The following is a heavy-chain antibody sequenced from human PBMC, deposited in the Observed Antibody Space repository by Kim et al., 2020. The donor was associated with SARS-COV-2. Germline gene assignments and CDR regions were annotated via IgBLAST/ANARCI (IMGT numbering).Heavy chain of an antibody. Sequence: TPSLKIRVTISVDASNNLCSLRLSSVTAADTAVYYCARGIGDPGGVVDSWGQGTLVTVSS. CDR3: ARGIGDPGGVVDS. J-gene: IGHJ4*02. D-gene: IGHD2-21*01. V-gene: IGHV4-59*09.